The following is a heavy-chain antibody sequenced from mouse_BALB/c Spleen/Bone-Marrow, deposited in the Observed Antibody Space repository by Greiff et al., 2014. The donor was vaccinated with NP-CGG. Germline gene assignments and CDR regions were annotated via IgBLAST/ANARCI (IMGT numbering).Heavy chain of an antibody. CDR1: GYAFSSSW. CDR3: ARFSTVYYFDY. J-gene: IGHJ2*01. CDR2: IYPGDGDT. Sequence: QVQLKHSGPELVKPGASVKISCKASGYAFSSSWVHWVKQRPGQGLEWIGRIYPGDGDTNYNGKFKGKATLTADKSSSTAYMQLSSLTSVDSAVYFCARFSTVYYFDYWGQGTTLTVSS. V-gene: IGHV1-82*01. D-gene: IGHD4-1*02.